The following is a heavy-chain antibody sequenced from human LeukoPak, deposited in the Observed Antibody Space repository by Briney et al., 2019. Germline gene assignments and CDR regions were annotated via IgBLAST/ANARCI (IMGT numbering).Heavy chain of an antibody. J-gene: IGHJ3*02. CDR3: ARRAYYYDSSGYYYQYAFDI. CDR1: GGSISSHY. CDR2: IYYSGST. D-gene: IGHD3-22*01. Sequence: SETLSLTCTVSGGSISSHYWSWIRQPPGKGLEWIGYIYYSGSTNYNPSLKSRVTISVDTSKNQFSLKLSSVTAADTAVYYCARRAYYYDSSGYYYQYAFDIWGQGTVVTVSS. V-gene: IGHV4-59*11.